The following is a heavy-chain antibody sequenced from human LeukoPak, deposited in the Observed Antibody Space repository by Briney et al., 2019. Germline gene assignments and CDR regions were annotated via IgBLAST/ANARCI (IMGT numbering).Heavy chain of an antibody. CDR3: TTRNHYYHGY. J-gene: IGHJ4*02. CDR1: GYRLSEFS. D-gene: IGHD3-10*01. Sequence: GASVKVSCRVSGYRLSEFSIHWVRQSPGKGLEWVGGFDPEEGETFFAQKFQGRVTLTEDTSADTAYMELSGLRSEDTAVFYCTTRNHYYHGYWGQGTLIIVSP. V-gene: IGHV1-24*01. CDR2: FDPEEGET.